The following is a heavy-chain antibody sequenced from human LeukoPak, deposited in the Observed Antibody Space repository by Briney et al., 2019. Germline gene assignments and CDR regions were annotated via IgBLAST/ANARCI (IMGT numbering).Heavy chain of an antibody. CDR3: VREGVDTNVMIHFDY. Sequence: PSETLSLTCTVSGGSISSSSYHWGWTRQPPGKGLEWIGTIYYSGGTYSNPSLRRRVTISVETSKNPFSLMLNSVTAGDAAFYYCVREGVDTNVMIHFDYWGQGTLVTVSS. CDR1: GGSISSSSYH. CDR2: IYYSGGT. V-gene: IGHV4-39*07. J-gene: IGHJ4*02. D-gene: IGHD5-18*01.